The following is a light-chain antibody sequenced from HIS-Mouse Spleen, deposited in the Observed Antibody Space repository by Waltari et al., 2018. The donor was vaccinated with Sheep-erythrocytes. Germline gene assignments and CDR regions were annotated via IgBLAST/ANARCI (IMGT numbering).Light chain of an antibody. CDR3: CSYAGSSTWV. CDR1: SSDVGSYNL. V-gene: IGLV2-23*01. Sequence: QSALTQPASVSGSPGQSITISCTGTSSDVGSYNLVSWYQQHPGKAPKLMILEGSKRPSGVSNRCSGSKAGNTASLTISGLQAEDEADYYCCSYAGSSTWVFGGGTKLTVL. J-gene: IGLJ3*02. CDR2: EGS.